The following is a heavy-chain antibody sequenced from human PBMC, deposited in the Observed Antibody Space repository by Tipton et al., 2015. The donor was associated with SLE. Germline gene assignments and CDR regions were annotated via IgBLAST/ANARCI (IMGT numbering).Heavy chain of an antibody. CDR2: ITPIFGIG. CDR1: GGTFSTDA. D-gene: IGHD3-10*01. CDR3: ARDRGLKFDA. V-gene: IGHV1-69*01. Sequence: QSGPEVKKPGSSVKVSCKTSGGTFSTDAISWVRQAPGQGLEWMGGITPIFGIGNYAQKFQARVTITADESTSTAYMELSSLRSEDTAVYYCARDRGLKFDAWGQGTLVTVPS. J-gene: IGHJ4*02.